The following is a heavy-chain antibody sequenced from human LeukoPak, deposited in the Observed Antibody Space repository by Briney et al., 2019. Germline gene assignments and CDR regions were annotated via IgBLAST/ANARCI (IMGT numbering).Heavy chain of an antibody. CDR1: GYTFTGYY. CDR3: ARTISRLTRSDAFDI. CDR2: INPNSGGT. J-gene: IGHJ3*02. Sequence: ASVKVSCKASGYTFTGYYMHWVRQAPGQGLEWMGWINPNSGGTNYAQKFQGRVTMTRDTSISTAYMELSRLRSDDTAVYYCARTISRLTRSDAFDIWGQGTMVTVSS. V-gene: IGHV1-2*02. D-gene: IGHD1/OR15-1a*01.